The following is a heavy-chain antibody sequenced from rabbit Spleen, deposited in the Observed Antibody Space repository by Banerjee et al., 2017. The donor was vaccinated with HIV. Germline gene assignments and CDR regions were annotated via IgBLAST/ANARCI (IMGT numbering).Heavy chain of an antibody. Sequence: QSLEESGGDLVKPGASLTLTCTASGFSFSYSDYMCWVRQPPGKGPEWIACIGAGVTYTPYYATWAKVRFTISKTSSTTATLQMTSLTAADTATYFCARDSGTIFSSYGMDLWGPGTLVPVS. D-gene: IGHD2-1*01. CDR2: IGAGVTYTP. J-gene: IGHJ6*01. V-gene: IGHV1S40*01. CDR1: GFSFSYSDY. CDR3: ARDSGTIFSSYGMDL.